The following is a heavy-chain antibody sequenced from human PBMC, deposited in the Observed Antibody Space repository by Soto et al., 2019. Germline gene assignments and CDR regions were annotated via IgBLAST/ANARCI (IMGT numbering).Heavy chain of an antibody. V-gene: IGHV3-23*01. CDR1: GFTFGNYA. Sequence: EVQLLESGGGLVQPGGSLRLSCAASGFTFGNYAFSWVRQAPGKGLEWVSVISGGGDATYYPDSVKGRFTTSRDNSKNTVYLHMNSLRADDTAVYYCATKSLGSLTLPVLSYFDFLGPGTLFTVAS. CDR2: ISGGGDAT. D-gene: IGHD7-27*01. CDR3: ATKSLGSLTLPVLSYFDF. J-gene: IGHJ4*02.